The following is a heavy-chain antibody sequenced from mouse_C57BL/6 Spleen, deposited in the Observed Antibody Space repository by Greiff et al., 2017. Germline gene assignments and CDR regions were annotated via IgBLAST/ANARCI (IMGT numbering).Heavy chain of an antibody. V-gene: IGHV2-6*03. CDR2: IWSDGST. CDR1: GFSLTSYG. J-gene: IGHJ4*01. CDR3: ARGDGYRYYYAMDY. Sequence: QVQLKESGPGLVAPSQSLSITCTVSGFSLTSYGVHWVRQPPGKGLEWLVVIWSDGSTTYNSALKSRLSISKDNSKSQVFLKMNSLQTDDTAMYYCARGDGYRYYYAMDYWGQGTSVTVSS. D-gene: IGHD2-3*01.